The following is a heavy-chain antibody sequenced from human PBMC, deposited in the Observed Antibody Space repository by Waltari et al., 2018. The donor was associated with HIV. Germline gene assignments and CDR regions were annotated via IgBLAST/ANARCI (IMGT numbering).Heavy chain of an antibody. CDR1: GYSISSNNW. V-gene: IGHV4-28*02. J-gene: IGHJ3*02. D-gene: IGHD3-22*01. Sequence: QVQLQESGPGLVKPSQTLSLTCAVSGYSISSNNWWGWIRQPPGKGLEWIGHIYHSGSIYYNPSLKSRVTMSVDTSKNQFSLNLNSVTAVDTAVYYCAKALSNYYYDSSGWAFDIWGQGTMVTVSS. CDR3: AKALSNYYYDSSGWAFDI. CDR2: IYHSGSI.